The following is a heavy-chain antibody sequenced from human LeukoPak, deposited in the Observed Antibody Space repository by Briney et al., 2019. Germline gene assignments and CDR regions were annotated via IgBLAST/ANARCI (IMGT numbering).Heavy chain of an antibody. D-gene: IGHD1-26*01. CDR3: AREEGSGSYQDAFDI. J-gene: IGHJ3*02. V-gene: IGHV1-18*01. CDR1: GYTFTSYG. CDR2: ISAYNGNT. Sequence: ASVKVSCTASGYTFTSYGISWVRQAPGQGLEWMGWISAYNGNTNYAQKLQGRVTMTTDTSTSTAYMELRSLRSDDTAVYYCAREEGSGSYQDAFDIWGQGTMVTVSS.